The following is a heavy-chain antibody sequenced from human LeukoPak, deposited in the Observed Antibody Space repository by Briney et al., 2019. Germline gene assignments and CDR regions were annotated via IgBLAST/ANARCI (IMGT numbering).Heavy chain of an antibody. J-gene: IGHJ1*01. D-gene: IGHD4-17*01. CDR1: GFTVTSNY. Sequence: GGSLRLSCAASGFTVTSNYMSWVRQAPGKGLEWVSVIYGGGSTYYAESVKGRFTISRDNSKNTLHLQMNSLRAEDTAVFYCARGGVTTGGYFQHWGQGTLVTVSS. CDR2: IYGGGST. V-gene: IGHV3-53*01. CDR3: ARGGVTTGGYFQH.